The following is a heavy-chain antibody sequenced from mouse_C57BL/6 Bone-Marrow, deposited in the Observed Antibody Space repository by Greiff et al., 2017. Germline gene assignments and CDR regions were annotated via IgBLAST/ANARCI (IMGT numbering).Heavy chain of an antibody. J-gene: IGHJ3*01. Sequence: DVKLVESGGGLVQPGGSLKLSCAASGFTFSDYGMAWVRQAPRKGPEWVAFISNLAYSIYYADTVTGRFTISRENAKNTLYLEMSSLRSEDTAMYYCARQDYGTLGWFAYWGQGTLVTVSA. CDR3: ARQDYGTLGWFAY. CDR2: ISNLAYSI. CDR1: GFTFSDYG. V-gene: IGHV5-15*01. D-gene: IGHD1-1*01.